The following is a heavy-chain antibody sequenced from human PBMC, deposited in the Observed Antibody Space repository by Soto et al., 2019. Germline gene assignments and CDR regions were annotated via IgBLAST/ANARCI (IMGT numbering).Heavy chain of an antibody. V-gene: IGHV1-18*01. Sequence: QVQLVQSGGEVKKPGASVKVSCKASGYTFTNYGISWVRQAPGQGLERMGWINVYNGNTKYAQKDQGRVTMTTDTSTSTAYMELRSLRSDDTAVYYCARGVGSGSYYNQYNWFDPWGQGTLVTVSS. D-gene: IGHD3-10*01. CDR3: ARGVGSGSYYNQYNWFDP. CDR1: GYTFTNYG. CDR2: INVYNGNT. J-gene: IGHJ5*02.